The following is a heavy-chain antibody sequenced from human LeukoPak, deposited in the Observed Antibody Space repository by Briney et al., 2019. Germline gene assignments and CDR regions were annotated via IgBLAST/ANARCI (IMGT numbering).Heavy chain of an antibody. CDR2: ISWDGGST. J-gene: IGHJ4*02. CDR3: AKDSNGLWSTLDY. V-gene: IGHV3-43D*03. D-gene: IGHD5-18*01. Sequence: PGGSLRLSCAASGFTFDDYAMHWVRQAPGKGLEWVSLISWDGGSTYYADSVKGRFTISRDNSKNSLYLQMNSLRAEDTALYYCAKDSNGLWSTLDYWGQGTLVTVSS. CDR1: GFTFDDYA.